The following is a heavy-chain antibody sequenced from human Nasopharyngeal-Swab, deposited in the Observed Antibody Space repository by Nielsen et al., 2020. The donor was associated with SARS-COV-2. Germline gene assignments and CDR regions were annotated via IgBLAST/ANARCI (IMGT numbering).Heavy chain of an antibody. CDR3: AAELIASGWYSGYYYYGMDV. CDR1: GGTFSSYA. D-gene: IGHD6-19*01. V-gene: IGHV1-69*13. CDR2: IIPIFGTA. Sequence: SVKVSCKASGGTFSSYAISWVRQAPGQGLEWMGGIIPIFGTANYARKFQGRVTITADESTSTAYMELSSLRSEDTAVYYCAAELIASGWYSGYYYYGMDVWGQGTTVTVSS. J-gene: IGHJ6*02.